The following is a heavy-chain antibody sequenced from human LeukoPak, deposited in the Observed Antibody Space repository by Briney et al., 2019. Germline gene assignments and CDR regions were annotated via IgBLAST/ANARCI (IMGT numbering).Heavy chain of an antibody. D-gene: IGHD2-15*01. V-gene: IGHV3-7*01. J-gene: IGHJ4*02. CDR3: ARHKGKDPFVVGLFDY. CDR2: IKQDGSEK. CDR1: GFTFSSYW. Sequence: PGGSLRLSCAASGFTFSSYWMSWVRQAPGKGLEWVANIKQDGSEKYYVDSVKGRFTISRDNAKNSLYLQMNSLRAEDTAVYYCARHKGKDPFVVGLFDYWGQGTLVTVSS.